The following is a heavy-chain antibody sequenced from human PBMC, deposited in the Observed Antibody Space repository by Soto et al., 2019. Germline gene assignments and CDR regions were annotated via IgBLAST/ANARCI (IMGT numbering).Heavy chain of an antibody. V-gene: IGHV5-51*01. CDR2: IYPGDSDT. Sequence: ESLKISCKGSGYTFTTYWIGWVRQMPGKGLEWMGIIYPGDSDTRYSPSFQGQVTISADKSISTAYLQWSSLKASDTAMYYCARIPTSTSNYYYYGLDVWGQGTTVTVSS. CDR1: GYTFTTYW. CDR3: ARIPTSTSNYYYYGLDV. J-gene: IGHJ6*02. D-gene: IGHD2-2*01.